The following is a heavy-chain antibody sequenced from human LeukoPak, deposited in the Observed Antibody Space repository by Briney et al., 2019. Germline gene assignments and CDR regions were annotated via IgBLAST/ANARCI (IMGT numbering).Heavy chain of an antibody. CDR2: ITPIFGTA. CDR3: AREWGLESSGYYYAY. CDR1: GCTFSRLT. V-gene: IGHV1-69*01. D-gene: IGHD3-22*01. Sequence: SLKVSCKASGCTFSRLTISWVRQAPGQGFEWMGGITPIFGTANFAQKFQGRVSITADESTSTAFMELSSLRSEDTAVYYCAREWGLESSGYYYAYWGQGTLVTVSS. J-gene: IGHJ4*02.